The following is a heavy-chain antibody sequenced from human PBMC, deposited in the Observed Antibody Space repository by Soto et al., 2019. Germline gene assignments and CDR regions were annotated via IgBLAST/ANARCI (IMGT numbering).Heavy chain of an antibody. D-gene: IGHD6-19*01. J-gene: IGHJ4*02. CDR2: INPANDKT. CDR1: GYMFTTNA. CDR3: ARHSGQWLVLGTVDY. Sequence: QVQLVQSGAEVKKPGASVKVSCKASGYMFTTNAIHWVRQAPGHRLEWMAWINPANDKTKSSQKYQGRVTFTRDTSATTAYMELTSLTPEDTAVYYCARHSGQWLVLGTVDYWGQGTLVTVSS. V-gene: IGHV1-3*01.